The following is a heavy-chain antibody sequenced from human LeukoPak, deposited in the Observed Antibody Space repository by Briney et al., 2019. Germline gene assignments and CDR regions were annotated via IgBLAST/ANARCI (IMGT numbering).Heavy chain of an antibody. CDR1: GFIFSAYS. Sequence: GSLRLSCVGSGFIFSAYSMNWIRQPPGKGLEWIGEINHSESTNYNPSLKSRVTISVDTSKKQFSLKLRSVTAADTAVYYCATGISAAGALWFDPWGQGTLVTVS. V-gene: IGHV4-34*08. CDR2: INHSEST. J-gene: IGHJ5*02. D-gene: IGHD6-13*01. CDR3: ATGISAAGALWFDP.